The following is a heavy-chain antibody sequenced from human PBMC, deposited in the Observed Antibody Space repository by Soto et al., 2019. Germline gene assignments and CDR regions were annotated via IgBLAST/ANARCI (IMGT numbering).Heavy chain of an antibody. CDR2: IYYSGST. CDR1: GGSISSGGYY. CDR3: ARVITMVRGVIIRDFDY. D-gene: IGHD3-10*01. J-gene: IGHJ4*02. Sequence: PSETLSLTCTVSGGSISSGGYYWSWIRQHPGKGLEWIGYIYYSGSTYYNPSLKSRVTISVDTSMNQFSLKLSSVTAADTAVYYCARVITMVRGVIIRDFDYWGQGTLVTVSS. V-gene: IGHV4-31*03.